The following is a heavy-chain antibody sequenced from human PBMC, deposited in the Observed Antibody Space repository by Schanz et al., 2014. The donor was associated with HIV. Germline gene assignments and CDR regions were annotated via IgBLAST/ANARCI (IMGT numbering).Heavy chain of an antibody. V-gene: IGHV1-8*02. CDR3: ARGPKWEGLMDV. Sequence: QVQLVQSGAEVQKPGASVKVSCKASGYSFTSYDINWVRQATGQGLEWMGWMNPSTGNSGYAQMFQVRVTMPRDTSISTAYLEVDSLKSEDTAVYYCARGPKWEGLMDVWGQGTTVIVSS. J-gene: IGHJ6*02. CDR1: GYSFTSYD. D-gene: IGHD1-26*01. CDR2: MNPSTGNS.